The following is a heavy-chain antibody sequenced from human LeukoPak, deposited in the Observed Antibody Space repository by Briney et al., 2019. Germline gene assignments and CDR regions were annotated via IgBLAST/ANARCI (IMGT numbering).Heavy chain of an antibody. J-gene: IGHJ3*02. V-gene: IGHV4-31*03. Sequence: SQTLSLTCTVSGGSISSGGYYWSWIRQHPGKGLEWIGYIYYSGSTYYKPSLKSRVTISVDTSKNQFSLKLSSVTAADTAVYYCARDASYYYDSSGYYPDAFDIWGQGTMVTVSS. CDR1: GGSISSGGYY. CDR2: IYYSGST. D-gene: IGHD3-22*01. CDR3: ARDASYYYDSSGYYPDAFDI.